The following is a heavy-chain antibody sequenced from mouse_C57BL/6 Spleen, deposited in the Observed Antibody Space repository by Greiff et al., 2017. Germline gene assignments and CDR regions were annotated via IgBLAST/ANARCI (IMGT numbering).Heavy chain of an antibody. Sequence: QVQLQQPGAELVRPGSSVKLSCKASGYTFTSYWMHWVKQRPIQGLEWIGNIDPSDSETHYNQKFKDKATLTVYKSSSTAYMQLSSLTSEDSAVYYCARSGTTVVGYFDVWGTGTTVTVSS. D-gene: IGHD1-1*01. CDR2: IDPSDSET. V-gene: IGHV1-52*01. CDR3: ARSGTTVVGYFDV. CDR1: GYTFTSYW. J-gene: IGHJ1*03.